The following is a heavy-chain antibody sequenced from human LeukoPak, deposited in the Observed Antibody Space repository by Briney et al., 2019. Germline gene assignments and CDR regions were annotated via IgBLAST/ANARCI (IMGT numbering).Heavy chain of an antibody. Sequence: GGSLKLSCAASGFTFSGSATHWVRQASGKGLEWVGRIRSKANSYATAYAASVKGRFTISRDDSKNTAYLQMNSLKTEDTAVYYCTIGTTNYWGQGTLVTVSS. CDR2: IRSKANSYAT. CDR3: TIGTTNY. V-gene: IGHV3-73*01. CDR1: GFTFSGSA. J-gene: IGHJ4*02. D-gene: IGHD1-7*01.